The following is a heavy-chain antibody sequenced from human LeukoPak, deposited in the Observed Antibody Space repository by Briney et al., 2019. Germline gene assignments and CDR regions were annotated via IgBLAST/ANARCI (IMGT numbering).Heavy chain of an antibody. CDR1: GFTVSSNF. CDR3: ARDVRYYDSSGYQSYGFDY. V-gene: IGHV3-53*01. Sequence: PGGSPRLSCAASGFTVSSNFMSWVRQAPGKGLEWVSVIYSGGSTYYADSVKGRFTISRDNSKNTLYLQMNSLRAEDTAVYYCARDVRYYDSSGYQSYGFDYWGQGTLVTVSS. CDR2: IYSGGST. D-gene: IGHD3-22*01. J-gene: IGHJ4*02.